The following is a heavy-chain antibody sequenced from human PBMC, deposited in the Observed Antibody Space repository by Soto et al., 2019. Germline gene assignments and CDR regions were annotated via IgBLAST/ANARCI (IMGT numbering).Heavy chain of an antibody. Sequence: ASVKVSCKASGYTFTSYAMHWVRQAPGQRLEWMGWINAGNGNTKYSQKFQGRVTITRDTSASTAYMELRSLRSDDTAVYYCARDIAYSSGWYPGDFDYWGQGSLVTVSS. CDR2: INAGNGNT. V-gene: IGHV1-3*01. CDR3: ARDIAYSSGWYPGDFDY. D-gene: IGHD6-19*01. CDR1: GYTFTSYA. J-gene: IGHJ4*02.